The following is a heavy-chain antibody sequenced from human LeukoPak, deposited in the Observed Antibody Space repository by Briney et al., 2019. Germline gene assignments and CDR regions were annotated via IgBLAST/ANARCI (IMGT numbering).Heavy chain of an antibody. CDR1: GGSISSSSYY. V-gene: IGHV4-61*01. J-gene: IGHJ5*02. D-gene: IGHD3-10*01. Sequence: SETLSLTCTVSGGSISSSSYYWSWIRQPPGTGLEWIGYIYYSGSTNYNPSLKSRVTISVDTSKNQFSLKLSSVTAADTAVYYCASQGVIKGNWFDPWGQGTLVTVSS. CDR2: IYYSGST. CDR3: ASQGVIKGNWFDP.